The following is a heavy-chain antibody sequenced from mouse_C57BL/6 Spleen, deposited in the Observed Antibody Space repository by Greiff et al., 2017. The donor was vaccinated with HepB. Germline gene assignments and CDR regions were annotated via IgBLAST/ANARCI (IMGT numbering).Heavy chain of an antibody. CDR3: ARRGYDYDYWYFDV. V-gene: IGHV1-64*01. CDR2: IHPNSGST. J-gene: IGHJ1*03. CDR1: GYTFTSYW. D-gene: IGHD2-4*01. Sequence: VQLQQPGAELVKPGASVKLSCKASGYTFTSYWMHWVKQRPGQGLEWIGMIHPNSGSTNYNEKFKSKATLTVDKSSSTAYMQLSSLTSEDSAVYYCARRGYDYDYWYFDVWGTGTTVTVSS.